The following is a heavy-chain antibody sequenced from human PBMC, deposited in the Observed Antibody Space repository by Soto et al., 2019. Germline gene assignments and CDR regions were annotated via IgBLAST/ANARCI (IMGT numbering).Heavy chain of an antibody. CDR1: GGTFSRYI. CDR2: IIPIFGTT. Sequence: GASVKVSCKASGGTFSRYIINWVRQAPGQGLEWLGGIIPIFGTTNYAQEFQGRVTITADGSTTTAYMELSSLRSEDTAVYYCAISGAQIVGVTTGEYYFDYWGQGTLVTVSS. V-gene: IGHV1-69*13. J-gene: IGHJ4*02. CDR3: AISGAQIVGVTTGEYYFDY. D-gene: IGHD1-26*01.